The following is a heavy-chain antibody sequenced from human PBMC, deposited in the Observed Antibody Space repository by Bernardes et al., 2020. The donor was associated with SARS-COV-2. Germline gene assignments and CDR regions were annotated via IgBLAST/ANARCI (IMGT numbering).Heavy chain of an antibody. V-gene: IGHV3-30*03. D-gene: IGHD2-15*01. Sequence: SCKASGYTFSSYGISWVRQAPGKGLEWVAVISYDGGEKLYADSVKGRFTISRDNSKNTLYLQMNSLRAEDTAVYYCATTPQYEYTRVFDFWGQGTLVTVSS. CDR1: GYTFSSYG. CDR2: ISYDGGEK. CDR3: ATTPQYEYTRVFDF. J-gene: IGHJ4*02.